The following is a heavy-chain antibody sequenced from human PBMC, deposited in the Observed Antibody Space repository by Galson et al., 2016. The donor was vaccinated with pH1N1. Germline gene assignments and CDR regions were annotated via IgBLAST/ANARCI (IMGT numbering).Heavy chain of an antibody. D-gene: IGHD3-16*01. V-gene: IGHV1-69*10. CDR2: IIPSLGRT. J-gene: IGHJ6*02. Sequence: QSGAEVKKPGSSVKVSCKASGGLFKNYAFQWVRQAPGHGLQWMGRIIPSLGRTDYAATFQDRLTITADESTSTAYMELSSLKSDDTALYYCARSRYSESYTWPTNNYYGYAMDVWGQGTAVTVSS. CDR1: GGLFKNYA. CDR3: ARSRYSESYTWPTNNYYGYAMDV.